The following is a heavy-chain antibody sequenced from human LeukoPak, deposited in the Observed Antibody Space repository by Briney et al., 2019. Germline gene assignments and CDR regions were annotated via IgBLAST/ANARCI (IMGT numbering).Heavy chain of an antibody. CDR1: GGSISSYY. CDR3: ARDTQGYYDILTGQGGFDY. V-gene: IGHV4-59*01. Sequence: SETLSLACTVSGGSISSYYWSWIRQPPGKGLEWIGYIYYSGSTNYNPSLKSRVTISVDTSKNQFSLKLSSVTAADTAVYYCARDTQGYYDILTGQGGFDYWGQGTLVTVSS. D-gene: IGHD3-9*01. CDR2: IYYSGST. J-gene: IGHJ4*02.